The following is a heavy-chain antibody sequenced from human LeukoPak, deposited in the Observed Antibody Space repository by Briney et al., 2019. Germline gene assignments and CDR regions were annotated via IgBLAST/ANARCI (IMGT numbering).Heavy chain of an antibody. J-gene: IGHJ5*02. Sequence: GASVKVSCKASGYTFTGYYMHWVRQAPGQGLEWMGWMNPNSGNTGYAQKFQGRVTMTRNTSISTAYMELSSLRSEDTAVYYCARGGSYYYGSGSYYSSWGQGTLVTVSS. CDR1: GYTFTGYY. V-gene: IGHV1-8*02. CDR2: MNPNSGNT. D-gene: IGHD3-10*01. CDR3: ARGGSYYYGSGSYYSS.